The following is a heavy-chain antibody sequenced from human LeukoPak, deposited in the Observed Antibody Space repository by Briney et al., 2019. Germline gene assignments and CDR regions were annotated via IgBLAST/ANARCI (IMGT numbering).Heavy chain of an antibody. CDR1: GFIFDDYA. CDR2: ISWNSGSI. Sequence: GRSLRLSCAASGFIFDDYAIHWFRQAPGKGLEWVSGISWNSGSIGYADSVKGRFTISRDNAKNSLYLQMNSLRAEDTALYYCAKSSIAAAGTDAEYFQHWGQGTLVTVSS. D-gene: IGHD6-13*01. J-gene: IGHJ1*01. V-gene: IGHV3-9*01. CDR3: AKSSIAAAGTDAEYFQH.